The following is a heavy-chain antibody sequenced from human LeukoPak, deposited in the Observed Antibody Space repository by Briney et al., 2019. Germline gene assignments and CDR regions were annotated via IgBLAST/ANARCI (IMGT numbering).Heavy chain of an antibody. V-gene: IGHV1-46*01. CDR3: ARVLGHSSSWYQAKGHFDY. J-gene: IGHJ4*02. D-gene: IGHD6-13*01. Sequence: GASVKVSCKASGYAFTSYYMHWVRQAPGQGLEWMGIINPSGGSTSYAQKFQGRVTMTRDMSTSTVYMELSSLRSEDTAVYYCARVLGHSSSWYQAKGHFDYWGQGTLVTVSS. CDR1: GYAFTSYY. CDR2: INPSGGST.